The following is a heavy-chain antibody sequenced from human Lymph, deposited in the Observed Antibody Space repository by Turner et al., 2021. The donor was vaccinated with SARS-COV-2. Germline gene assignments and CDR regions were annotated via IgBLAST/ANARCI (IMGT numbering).Heavy chain of an antibody. Sequence: QVQLQESGPGLVKPSETLSLTCTVSGGSVTSSSYYWGWIRQPPGKGLEWIGNIYSSGSTYYNPSLKSRVTISGDTSKNQFSLKLSSVTAADTAVYYCARQGWLRGYFDYWSQGTLVTVSS. CDR2: IYSSGST. D-gene: IGHD5-18*01. CDR1: GGSVTSSSYY. J-gene: IGHJ4*02. CDR3: ARQGWLRGYFDY. V-gene: IGHV4-39*01.